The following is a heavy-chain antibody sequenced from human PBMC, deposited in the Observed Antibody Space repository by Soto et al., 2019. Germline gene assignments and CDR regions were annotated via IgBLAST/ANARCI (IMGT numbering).Heavy chain of an antibody. CDR1: GFTFSSYS. Sequence: EVQLVESGGGLVQPGGSLRLSCAASGFTFSSYSMNWVRQAPGKGLEWVSYISSSSSTIYYADSVKGRFTISRDNAKNSLYLQMNSLRDEDTAVYYCARDRPHPEYSYGHDAFDIWGQGTMVTVSS. D-gene: IGHD5-18*01. V-gene: IGHV3-48*02. CDR2: ISSSSSTI. J-gene: IGHJ3*02. CDR3: ARDRPHPEYSYGHDAFDI.